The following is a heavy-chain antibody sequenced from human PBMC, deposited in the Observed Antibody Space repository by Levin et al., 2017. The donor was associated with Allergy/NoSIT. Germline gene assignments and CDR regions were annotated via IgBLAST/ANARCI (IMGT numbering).Heavy chain of an antibody. V-gene: IGHV4-39*02. CDR2: IYYSGST. D-gene: IGHD5-12*01. J-gene: IGHJ4*02. CDR3: ARGYDLFDH. CDR1: GGSISSSSYY. Sequence: ASETLSLTCTVSGGSISSSSYYWGWIRQPPGKGLEWIGSIYYSGSTYYNPSLKSRVTISVDTSKNQFSLKLSSVTAADTAVYYCARGYDLFDHWGQGTLVTVSS.